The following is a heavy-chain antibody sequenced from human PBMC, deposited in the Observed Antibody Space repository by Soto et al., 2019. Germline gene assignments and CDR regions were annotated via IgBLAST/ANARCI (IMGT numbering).Heavy chain of an antibody. J-gene: IGHJ6*02. CDR3: ARARGVTMVRGSDLYYYYYGMDV. CDR1: GGSVRSGNYY. D-gene: IGHD3-10*01. CDR2: INHSGST. V-gene: IGHV4-61*01. Sequence: SETLSLTCTVSGGSVRSGNYYWTWIRQPPGKGLEWIGEINHSGSTNYNPSLKSRVTISVDTSKNQFSLKLSSVTAADTAVYYCARARGVTMVRGSDLYYYYYGMDVWGQGTTVTVSS.